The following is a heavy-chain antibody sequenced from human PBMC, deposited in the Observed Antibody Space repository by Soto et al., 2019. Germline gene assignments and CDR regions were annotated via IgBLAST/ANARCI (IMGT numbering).Heavy chain of an antibody. CDR1: GGTFSSYA. Sequence: QVQLVQSGAEVKKPGSSVKVSCKASGGTFSSYAISWVRQAPGQGLEWMGGIIPIFGTANYAQKFQGRVTITADESTRPAYMELSSLRSEDTAVYYCARVSPITIFGVVIKSPYYGMDVWGQGTTVTVSS. V-gene: IGHV1-69*12. J-gene: IGHJ6*02. CDR3: ARVSPITIFGVVIKSPYYGMDV. CDR2: IIPIFGTA. D-gene: IGHD3-3*01.